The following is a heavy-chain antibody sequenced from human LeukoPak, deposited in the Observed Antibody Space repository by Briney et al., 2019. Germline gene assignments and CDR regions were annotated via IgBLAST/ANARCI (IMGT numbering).Heavy chain of an antibody. D-gene: IGHD1-14*01. CDR3: ATETNGRHYDY. V-gene: IGHV3-21*06. CDR1: GLTFSTSG. Sequence: GGSLRLSCTASGLTFSTSGFNWVRQAPGKGLVWVASIGPTGSDRYHADSIKGRFTISRDNANNFLYLQMNSLRAEDTAVYYCATETNGRHYDYWGQGTLLTVSS. CDR2: IGPTGSDR. J-gene: IGHJ4*02.